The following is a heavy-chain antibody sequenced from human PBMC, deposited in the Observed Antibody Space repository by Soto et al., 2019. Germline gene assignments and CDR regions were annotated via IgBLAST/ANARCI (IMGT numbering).Heavy chain of an antibody. Sequence: GGSLRLSCAATGFTFSSRAMGWVRQAPGEGQGLRRGLEWVAAISGSGGSTYYADSVKGRFTISRDNSKNTLFLQMNSLRAEDTAVYYCARDQLYYNDISGRPLNAFDVWGQGTMVTVSS. CDR1: GFTFSSRA. J-gene: IGHJ3*01. V-gene: IGHV3-23*01. CDR2: ISGSGGST. CDR3: ARDQLYYNDISGRPLNAFDV. D-gene: IGHD3-22*01.